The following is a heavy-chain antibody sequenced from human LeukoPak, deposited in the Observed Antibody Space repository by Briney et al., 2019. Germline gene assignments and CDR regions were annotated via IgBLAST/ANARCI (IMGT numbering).Heavy chain of an antibody. CDR3: ARDDGIAAAGTFDY. D-gene: IGHD6-13*01. V-gene: IGHV1-2*02. CDR1: GYTFTGHY. Sequence: ASVRVSCKASGYTFTGHYMHWVRQAPGQGLEWMGWINPNSGGTNYAQKFQGRVTMTRDTSISTAYMELSRLRSDDTAVYYCARDDGIAAAGTFDYWGQGTLVTVSS. CDR2: INPNSGGT. J-gene: IGHJ4*02.